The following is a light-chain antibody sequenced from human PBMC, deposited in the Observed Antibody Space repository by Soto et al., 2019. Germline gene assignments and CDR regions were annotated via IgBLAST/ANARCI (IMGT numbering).Light chain of an antibody. CDR1: QSVSTNF. CDR2: GAS. Sequence: EIVLTQSPGTLSLSPGEGATLSCRASQSVSTNFFAWYQQKPGQAPRLLIYGASTRATGIPDRFSGSGSGTDFTLTISRLETADFAVYYCQQYGRTSWTFGQGTKVDIK. CDR3: QQYGRTSWT. V-gene: IGKV3-20*01. J-gene: IGKJ1*01.